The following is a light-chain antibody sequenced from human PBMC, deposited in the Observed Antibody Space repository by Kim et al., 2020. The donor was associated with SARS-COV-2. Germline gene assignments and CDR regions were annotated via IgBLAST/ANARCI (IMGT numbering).Light chain of an antibody. CDR1: KLGDKY. Sequence: GSPGQTASITCSGDKLGDKYACWYQQKPGQSPVLVIYQDSKRPSGIPERFSGSNSGNTATLTISGTQAMDEADYYCQAWDSSAVVFGGGTQLTVL. CDR2: QDS. J-gene: IGLJ2*01. V-gene: IGLV3-1*01. CDR3: QAWDSSAVV.